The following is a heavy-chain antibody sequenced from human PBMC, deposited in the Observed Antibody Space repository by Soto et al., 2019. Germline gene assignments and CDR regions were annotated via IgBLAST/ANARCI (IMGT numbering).Heavy chain of an antibody. D-gene: IGHD3-10*01. CDR1: GFSLSTSGVG. CDR2: IYWDDDK. J-gene: IGHJ1*01. Sequence: QITLKESGPTLVKPTQTLTLTCTFSGFSLSTSGVGVGWIRQPPGKALEWLALIYWDDDKRYSPSLKSRLTITKDTSKNQVVLTMTNMDPVDTATYYRAHRRSLLWFGEDEHAEYFQHWGQGTLVTVSS. CDR3: AHRRSLLWFGEDEHAEYFQH. V-gene: IGHV2-5*02.